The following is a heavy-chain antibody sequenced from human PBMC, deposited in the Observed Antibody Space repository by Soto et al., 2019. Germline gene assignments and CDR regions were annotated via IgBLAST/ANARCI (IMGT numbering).Heavy chain of an antibody. CDR3: SRDVDVGEEHV. CDR2: IYFSGRT. Sequence: QVQLQESGPGLVKPSETLSLTCTVSGGSVSGGSYYWNWIRQPPGTGLEWIGYIYFSGRTNYNPSLKSRATISIDTSKNQFSLKLTSATAADTAVYYGSRDVDVGEEHVW. J-gene: IGHJ6*01. CDR1: GGSVSGGSYY. D-gene: IGHD4-17*01. V-gene: IGHV4-61*01.